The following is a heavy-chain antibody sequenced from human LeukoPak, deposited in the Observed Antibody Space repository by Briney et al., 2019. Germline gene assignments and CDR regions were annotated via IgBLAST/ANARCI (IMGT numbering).Heavy chain of an antibody. J-gene: IGHJ4*02. D-gene: IGHD6-19*01. CDR3: ARVSGWYASDFDY. CDR2: INPNSGDT. V-gene: IGHV1-2*02. CDR1: GYSFTGYY. Sequence: GASVKVSCKASGYSFTGYYMHWVRQAPGQGLEWMGWINPNSGDTNYAQKFRGRVNMTRDMSISTAYMELSRLRSDDTAVYYCARVSGWYASDFDYWGQGTLVTVSS.